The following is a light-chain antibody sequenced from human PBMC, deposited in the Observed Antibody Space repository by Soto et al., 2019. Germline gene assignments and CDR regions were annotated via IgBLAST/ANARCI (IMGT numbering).Light chain of an antibody. CDR3: QQDNSCPPRT. V-gene: IGKV1D-12*01. CDR2: GSS. J-gene: IGKJ4*01. Sequence: DIQMTQSPSSVSASVGDRVTMTCRASQSVGYLLAWYQQKPGKAPKLLIFGSSSLQSGVPSRFSGSRSGTDFTLTISSLQPEDVAMYVCQQDNSCPPRTFGGGASV. CDR1: QSVGYL.